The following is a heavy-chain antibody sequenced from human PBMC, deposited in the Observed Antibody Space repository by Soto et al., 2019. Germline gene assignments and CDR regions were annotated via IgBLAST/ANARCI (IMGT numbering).Heavy chain of an antibody. D-gene: IGHD2-15*01. Sequence: QVQLVQSGAEVKKPGASLKVSCQASGYTFTGYDMHWVRQAPGQGLEWMGWINPNSGGTNYAQKFQGWVTMTRDTYISTAYMELSRPRSADTAVYYCAILGGERGYCSGGSCPFDYWGQGTLVTVSS. CDR1: GYTFTGYD. CDR2: INPNSGGT. J-gene: IGHJ4*02. V-gene: IGHV1-2*04. CDR3: AILGGERGYCSGGSCPFDY.